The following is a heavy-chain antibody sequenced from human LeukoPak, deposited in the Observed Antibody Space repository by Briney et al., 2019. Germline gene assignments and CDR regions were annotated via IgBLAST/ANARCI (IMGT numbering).Heavy chain of an antibody. CDR3: AKVISLGIGSNNWFDP. Sequence: PGGSLRLSCAASGFTFSSYAMSWVRQAPGKGLEWVSAISGSGGSTYYADSVKGRFTISRDNSKNTLYLQMNSLRAEDTAVYYCAKVISLGIGSNNWFDPWGQGTLVTVSS. V-gene: IGHV3-23*01. J-gene: IGHJ5*02. D-gene: IGHD7-27*01. CDR2: ISGSGGST. CDR1: GFTFSSYA.